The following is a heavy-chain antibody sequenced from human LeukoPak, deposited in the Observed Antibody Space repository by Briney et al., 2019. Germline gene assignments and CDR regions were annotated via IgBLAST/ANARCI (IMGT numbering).Heavy chain of an antibody. CDR1: GGTFSSYA. D-gene: IGHD5-18*01. V-gene: IGHV1-69*13. CDR3: ARGSTAMGYYYYYYMDV. CDR2: IIPIFGTA. J-gene: IGHJ6*03. Sequence: ASVKVSCKASGGTFSSYAISWVRQAPGQGLEWMGGIIPIFGTANYAQKFQGRVTITADESTSTAYMELSSLGSEDTAVYYCARGSTAMGYYYYYYMDVWGKGTTVTVSS.